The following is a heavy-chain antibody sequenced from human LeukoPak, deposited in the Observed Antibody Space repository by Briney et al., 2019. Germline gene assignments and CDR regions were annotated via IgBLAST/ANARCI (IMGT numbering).Heavy chain of an antibody. D-gene: IGHD3-22*01. J-gene: IGHJ5*01. V-gene: IGHV1-18*04. CDR3: ARDKAFLGYYDTSGYFQQWFDS. CDR1: GYTFNTYG. Sequence: GASVKVSCKASGYTFNTYGITWVRQAPGQGLEWMGWISPYNGDTHYAQKFQDRVTMTTDTSTSTAYVDLRSLGFDDTAVYYCARDKAFLGYYDTSGYFQQWFDSWGQGTLVTVSS. CDR2: ISPYNGDT.